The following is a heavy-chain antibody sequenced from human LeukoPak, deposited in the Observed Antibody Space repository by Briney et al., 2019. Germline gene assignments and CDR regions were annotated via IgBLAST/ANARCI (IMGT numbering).Heavy chain of an antibody. D-gene: IGHD6-6*01. J-gene: IGHJ4*02. CDR1: GGSISSYY. CDR3: ARGRLRQLVPIY. CDR2: IYYSGST. V-gene: IGHV4-59*01. Sequence: SETLSLTCTVSGGSISSYYWSWIRQPPGKGLEWIGYIYYSGSTNYNPSLKSRVTISVDTSKNQFSLTLSSVTAADTAVYYCARGRLRQLVPIYWGQGTLVTVSS.